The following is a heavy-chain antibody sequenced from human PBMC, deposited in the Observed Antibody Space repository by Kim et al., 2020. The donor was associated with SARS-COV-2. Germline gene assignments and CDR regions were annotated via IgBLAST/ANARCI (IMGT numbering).Heavy chain of an antibody. Sequence: GGSLRLSCAASGFSFGDSAMHWVRQAPGKGLEWVSGISWKSDSLSYVDSVKGRFTISRDDAKNSLYLQMNSLRAEDTALYYCATALGPHYYYGMDVWGQGTTVTVSS. J-gene: IGHJ6*02. CDR2: ISWKSDSL. CDR1: GFSFGDSA. D-gene: IGHD7-27*01. CDR3: ATALGPHYYYGMDV. V-gene: IGHV3-9*01.